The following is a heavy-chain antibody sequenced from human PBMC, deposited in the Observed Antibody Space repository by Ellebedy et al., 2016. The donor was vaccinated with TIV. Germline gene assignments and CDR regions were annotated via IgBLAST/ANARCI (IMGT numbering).Heavy chain of an antibody. CDR3: AKARSYLGRDV. V-gene: IGHV3-30*18. CDR1: GFTFRNFG. D-gene: IGHD1-14*01. Sequence: GESLKISCVVSGFTFRNFGMHWVRQTPGRGLEWVAVISYDGSNKYYTDSVKGRFTVSRDNSNNTLYLQMDSLRVDYPAVYYCAKARSYLGRDVWGQGTTVTVSS. CDR2: ISYDGSNK. J-gene: IGHJ6*02.